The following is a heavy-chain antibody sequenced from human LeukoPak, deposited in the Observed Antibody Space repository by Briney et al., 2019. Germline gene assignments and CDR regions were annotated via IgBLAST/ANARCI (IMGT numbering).Heavy chain of an antibody. V-gene: IGHV3-53*01. D-gene: IGHD5-18*01. CDR2: IYSGGST. Sequence: GGSLRLSCAASGFTVSSNYMSWVRQAPGKGLEWVSVIYSGGSTYYADSVKGRFTISRDNSKNTLYLQMNSLRAEDTAVYYCASGPWIQLSFDYWGQGTLVTVSS. CDR3: ASGPWIQLSFDY. J-gene: IGHJ4*02. CDR1: GFTVSSNY.